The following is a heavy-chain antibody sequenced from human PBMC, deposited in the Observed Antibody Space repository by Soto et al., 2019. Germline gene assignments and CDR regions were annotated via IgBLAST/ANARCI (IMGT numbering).Heavy chain of an antibody. V-gene: IGHV3-30-3*01. CDR2: ISYDGSNK. J-gene: IGHJ4*02. CDR1: GSTFSSYA. Sequence: GGSLRLSCAASGSTFSSYAMHWVRQAPGKGLEWVAVISYDGSNKHYADSVKGRFTISRDNSKNTLYLQMNSLRAEDTAVYYCARRRSGSDYWGQGTLVTVSS. D-gene: IGHD2-15*01. CDR3: ARRRSGSDY.